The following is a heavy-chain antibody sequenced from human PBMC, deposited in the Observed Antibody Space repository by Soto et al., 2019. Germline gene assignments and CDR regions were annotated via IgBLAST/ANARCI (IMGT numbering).Heavy chain of an antibody. CDR1: AFTFSGSW. Sequence: PGGSLRLSCTASAFTFSGSWMNWVRQAPGKGLEWVANIKQDGSEKDYLDSVKGRFTISRDNANNSLYLQMNSLRIEDTAVYYCARGIYSWGQGT. CDR2: IKQDGSEK. V-gene: IGHV3-7*01. CDR3: ARGIYS. D-gene: IGHD3-3*01. J-gene: IGHJ4*02.